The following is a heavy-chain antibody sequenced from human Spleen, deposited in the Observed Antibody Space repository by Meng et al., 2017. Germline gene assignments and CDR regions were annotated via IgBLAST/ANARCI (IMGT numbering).Heavy chain of an antibody. CDR2: IYHSGST. CDR3: ARDYCSGGDCYSGVVNWFDP. CDR1: GYSISSGYY. V-gene: IGHV4-38-2*02. J-gene: IGHJ5*02. D-gene: IGHD2-21*02. Sequence: SETLSLTCTVSGYSISSGYYWGWIRQPPGKGLEWIGSIYHSGSTYYNPSLKSRVTISVDTSKNQFSLKLSSVTAADTAVYYCARDYCSGGDCYSGVVNWFDPWGQGTLVTVSS.